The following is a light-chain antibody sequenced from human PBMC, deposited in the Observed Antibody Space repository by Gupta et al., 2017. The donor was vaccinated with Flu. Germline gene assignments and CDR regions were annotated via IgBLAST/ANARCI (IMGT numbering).Light chain of an antibody. V-gene: IGKV4-1*01. CDR3: HQYYSTPRT. CDR1: QSVLYSSNNENY. Sequence: DIVMSQSPDSLALSLGERTNFNCKSSQSVLYSSNNENYLAWYQQKPGQPPKLLLYWASTRVSGVPDRFSGSGSGTDFTLTISSLQAEDVAVYYCHQYYSTPRTFGQGTKVEIK. J-gene: IGKJ1*01. CDR2: WAS.